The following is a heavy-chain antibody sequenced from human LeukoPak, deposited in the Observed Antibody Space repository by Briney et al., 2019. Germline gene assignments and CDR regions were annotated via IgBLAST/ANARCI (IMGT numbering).Heavy chain of an antibody. J-gene: IGHJ4*02. CDR3: ARGGRGNFDY. CDR1: GYTFTTYH. Sequence: ASVKVSFKASGYTFTTYHINWVRQAPGQGLEWMGRINAYNGNTNYEQKLQGRVIMTTDTPTSTVYMELRSLRSDDTAVYYCARGGRGNFDYWGQGTLVTVSS. V-gene: IGHV1-18*01. CDR2: INAYNGNT. D-gene: IGHD3-10*01.